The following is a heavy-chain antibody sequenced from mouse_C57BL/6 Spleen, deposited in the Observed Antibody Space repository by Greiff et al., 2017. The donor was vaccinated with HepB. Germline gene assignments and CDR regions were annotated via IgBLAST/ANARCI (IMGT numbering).Heavy chain of an antibody. CDR3: ARGYDYDRGRFAY. Sequence: QVQLQQSGAELVRPGTSVKLSCKASGYTFTSYWMHWVKQRPGQGLEWIGVIDPSDSYTNYNQKFKGKATLTVDTSSSTAYMQLSSLTSEDSAVYYCARGYDYDRGRFAYWGQGTLVTVSA. CDR1: GYTFTSYW. CDR2: IDPSDSYT. D-gene: IGHD2-4*01. J-gene: IGHJ3*01. V-gene: IGHV1-59*01.